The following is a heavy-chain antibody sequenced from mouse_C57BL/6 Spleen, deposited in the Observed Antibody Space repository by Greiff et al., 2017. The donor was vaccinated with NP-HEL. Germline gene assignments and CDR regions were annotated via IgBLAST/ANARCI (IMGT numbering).Heavy chain of an antibody. CDR1: GFTFSDYG. CDR3: ARRDNYGAMDY. Sequence: EVKLVESGGGLVQPGGSLKLSCAASGFTFSDYGMAWVRQAPRKGPEWVAFISNLAYSIYYADTVTGRFTISRENAKNTLYLEMSSLRSEDTAMYYCARRDNYGAMDYWGQGTSVTVSS. D-gene: IGHD1-1*01. V-gene: IGHV5-15*04. J-gene: IGHJ4*01. CDR2: ISNLAYSI.